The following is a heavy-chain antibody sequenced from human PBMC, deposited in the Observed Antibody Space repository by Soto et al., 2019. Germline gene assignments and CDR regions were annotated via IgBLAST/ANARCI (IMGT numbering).Heavy chain of an antibody. CDR2: IYYSGST. CDR1: GGSISISSYY. Sequence: SETLSLTCTVSGGSISISSYYWGCIRQPPGKGLERIGSIYYSGSTYYNPSLKSRVTISVDTSKNQFSLKLSSVTAADTAVYYCARHSGSYYYYYYYGMDVWGQGTTVTVSS. CDR3: ARHSGSYYYYYYYGMDV. D-gene: IGHD1-26*01. J-gene: IGHJ6*02. V-gene: IGHV4-39*01.